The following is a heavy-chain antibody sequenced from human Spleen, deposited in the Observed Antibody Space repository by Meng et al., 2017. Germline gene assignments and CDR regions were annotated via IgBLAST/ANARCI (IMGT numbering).Heavy chain of an antibody. V-gene: IGHV4-4*07. CDR2: IYTSGST. CDR3: ASSRSGWFGEFYGMDV. Sequence: SETLSLTCTVSGGSISSYYWSWIRQPAGKGLEWIGRIYTSGSTNYNPSLKSRVTISVDTSKNQFSLKLSSVTAADTAVYYCASSRSGWFGEFYGMDVWGQGTTVTVSS. CDR1: GGSISSYY. D-gene: IGHD3-10*01. J-gene: IGHJ6*02.